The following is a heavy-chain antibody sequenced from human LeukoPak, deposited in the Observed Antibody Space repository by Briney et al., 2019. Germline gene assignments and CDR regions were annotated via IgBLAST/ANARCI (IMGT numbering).Heavy chain of an antibody. V-gene: IGHV3-30-3*01. CDR2: ISYDGSNK. Sequence: GGSLRLPCAASGFTFSSYAMHWVRQAPGKGLEWVAVISYDGSNKYYADSVKGRFTISRDNSKNTLYLQMNSLRAEDTAVYYCASERDIGYCSSTSCYTFLGMDVWGQGTTVTVSS. J-gene: IGHJ6*02. CDR1: GFTFSSYA. D-gene: IGHD2-2*02. CDR3: ASERDIGYCSSTSCYTFLGMDV.